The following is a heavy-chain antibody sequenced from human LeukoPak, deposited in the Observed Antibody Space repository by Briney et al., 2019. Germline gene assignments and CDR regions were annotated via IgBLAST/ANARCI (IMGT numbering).Heavy chain of an antibody. CDR2: ISYDGSNQ. CDR1: GFTFSTYG. D-gene: IGHD2-2*01. J-gene: IGHJ5*02. Sequence: GRSLRLSCAASGFTFSTYGMHWVRQAPGKGLEWVAIISYDGSNQYYADSVKGRFTISRDNAKNSLYLQMNSLRAEDTAVYYCARGPLHVVVPAATWFDPWGQGILVTVSS. V-gene: IGHV3-30*03. CDR3: ARGPLHVVVPAATWFDP.